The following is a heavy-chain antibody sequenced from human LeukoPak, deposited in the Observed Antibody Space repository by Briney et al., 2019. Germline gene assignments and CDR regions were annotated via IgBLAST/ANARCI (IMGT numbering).Heavy chain of an antibody. CDR3: ARGRVGRYCSGGSCYLVP. J-gene: IGHJ4*02. CDR1: GFTFSDYY. CDR2: IRSSSSHT. V-gene: IGHV3-11*06. Sequence: PGGSLRLSCAASGFTFSDYYINWIRQAPGKGLEWVSYIRSSSSHTNYADFVKGRFTISRDNAKNSLFLQINSLRVEDTAVYYCARGRVGRYCSGGSCYLVPWGQGTLVTVSS. D-gene: IGHD2-15*01.